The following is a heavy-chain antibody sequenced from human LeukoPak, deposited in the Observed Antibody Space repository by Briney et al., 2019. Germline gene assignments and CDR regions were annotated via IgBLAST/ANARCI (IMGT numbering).Heavy chain of an antibody. D-gene: IGHD1-20*01. J-gene: IGHJ4*02. CDR2: IYSGGST. Sequence: TGGSLRLSCTASGFTFGDYAMSWFRQAPGKGLEWVSVIYSGGSTYYADSVKGRFTISRDNSKNTLYLQMNSLRAEDTAVYYCARGNNWNDEALDYWGQGTLVTVSS. V-gene: IGHV3-66*01. CDR3: ARGNNWNDEALDY. CDR1: GFTFGDYA.